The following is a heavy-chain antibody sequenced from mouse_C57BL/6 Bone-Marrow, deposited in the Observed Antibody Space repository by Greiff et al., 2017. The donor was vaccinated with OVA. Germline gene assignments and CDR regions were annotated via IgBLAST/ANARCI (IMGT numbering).Heavy chain of an antibody. CDR2: IDPETGGT. D-gene: IGHD1-1*02. V-gene: IGHV1-15*01. CDR3: TKKLWAWFAY. CDR1: GYTFTDYE. J-gene: IGHJ3*01. Sequence: QVQLQQPGAELVMPGASVKLSCKASGYTFTDYEMHWVKQTPVHGLEWIGAIDPETGGTAYNQKFKGKAILTADKSSSTAYMELRSLTSEDSAVYYCTKKLWAWFAYWGQGTLVTVSA.